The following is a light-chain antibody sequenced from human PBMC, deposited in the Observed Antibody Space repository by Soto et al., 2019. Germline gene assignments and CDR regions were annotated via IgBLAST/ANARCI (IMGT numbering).Light chain of an antibody. Sequence: DIQMTQSPSTLSASVGDRVTITCRASQSISSWLAWYQQKPGKAPKLLIYDASSLESGVPSRFSGSGSGTEFSLTISSLQPDDFATYYCQQYNSGLTVGGGTKVEIK. CDR1: QSISSW. J-gene: IGKJ4*01. V-gene: IGKV1-5*01. CDR3: QQYNSGLT. CDR2: DAS.